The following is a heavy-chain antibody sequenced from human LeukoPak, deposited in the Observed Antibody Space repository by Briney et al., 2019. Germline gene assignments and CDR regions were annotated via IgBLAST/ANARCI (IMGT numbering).Heavy chain of an antibody. V-gene: IGHV1-69*05. J-gene: IGHJ4*02. CDR2: IIPIFGTA. D-gene: IGHD5-12*01. CDR1: GGSFIIYT. CDR3: AIGGGGYHKAYDY. Sequence: VSSTPSGGSFIIYTISGGRPTPGQGGGWMGGIIPIFGTANYAQKFQGRVTITTDESTSAAYMELSSLRSEDTAVYYCAIGGGGYHKAYDYWGQGTLVTVSS.